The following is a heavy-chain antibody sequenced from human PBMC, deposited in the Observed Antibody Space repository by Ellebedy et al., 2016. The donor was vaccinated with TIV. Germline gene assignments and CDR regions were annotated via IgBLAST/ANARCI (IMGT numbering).Heavy chain of an antibody. CDR3: ARAVRSEDNWFDP. Sequence: SETLSLTCTVSGGSISSYYWSWIRQPPGKGLEWIGYIYYSGSTNYNPSLKSRVTISVDTSKNQFSLKLSSVTAADTAVYYCARAVRSEDNWFDPWGQGTLVTVSS. D-gene: IGHD4-17*01. CDR2: IYYSGST. CDR1: GGSISSYY. J-gene: IGHJ5*02. V-gene: IGHV4-59*01.